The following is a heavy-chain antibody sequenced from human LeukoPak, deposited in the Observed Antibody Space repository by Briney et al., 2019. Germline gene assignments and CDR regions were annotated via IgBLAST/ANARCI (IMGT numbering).Heavy chain of an antibody. CDR2: IYYSGST. D-gene: IGHD2-2*01. CDR3: ARQFKEYCSSTSCYHRYFDY. Sequence: PSETLSLTCTVSGGSISSGDYYWRWIRQPPGKGLEWIGYIYYSGSTYYNPSLKSRVTISVDTSKHQFSLKLSSVTAADTAVYYCARQFKEYCSSTSCYHRYFDYWGQGTLVTVSS. CDR1: GGSISSGDYY. V-gene: IGHV4-30-4*08. J-gene: IGHJ4*02.